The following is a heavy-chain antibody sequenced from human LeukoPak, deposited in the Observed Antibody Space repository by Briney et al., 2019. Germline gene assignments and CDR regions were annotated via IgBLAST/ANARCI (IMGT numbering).Heavy chain of an antibody. CDR3: ARDCSSTSCHLDY. Sequence: GGSLRLSCAASGFTASSNYMNWVRQAPGKGLEWVSSISVSSTYINHADSVKGRFTISRDNGKNSLYLQMNSLRAEDTAVYYCARDCSSTSCHLDYWGQGTLVTVSS. CDR2: ISVSSTYI. V-gene: IGHV3-21*01. D-gene: IGHD2-2*01. J-gene: IGHJ4*02. CDR1: GFTASSNY.